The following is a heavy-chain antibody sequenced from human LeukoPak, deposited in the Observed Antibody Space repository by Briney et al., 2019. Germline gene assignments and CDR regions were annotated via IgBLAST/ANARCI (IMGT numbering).Heavy chain of an antibody. J-gene: IGHJ4*02. Sequence: PGGSLRLSCTASGFTSSDFSMNWFRQAPGKGLDWVSYITSSSNTIYYADSVKGRFTISRDNAKNSLYLQMNSLRDEDTAMYYCARDFKYAFDYWGQGTLVAVSS. D-gene: IGHD2-8*01. CDR2: ITSSSNTI. V-gene: IGHV3-48*02. CDR1: GFTSSDFS. CDR3: ARDFKYAFDY.